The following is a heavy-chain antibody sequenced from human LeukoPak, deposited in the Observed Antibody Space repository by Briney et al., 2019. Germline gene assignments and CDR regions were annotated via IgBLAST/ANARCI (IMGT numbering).Heavy chain of an antibody. CDR2: INPSGGST. CDR3: ARDSPLSGSGSYYDYFDY. CDR1: GYTFTSYY. V-gene: IGHV1-46*01. D-gene: IGHD3-10*01. J-gene: IGHJ4*02. Sequence: ASVKVSCKASGYTFTSYYMHWVRQAPGQGLEWMGIINPSGGSTSYAQKFQGRVTMTRDTSTSTVYMELSSLRSEDTAVYYCARDSPLSGSGSYYDYFDYWGQGTLVTVSS.